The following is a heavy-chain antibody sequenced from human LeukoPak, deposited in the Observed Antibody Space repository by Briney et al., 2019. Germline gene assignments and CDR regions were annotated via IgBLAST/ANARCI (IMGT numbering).Heavy chain of an antibody. V-gene: IGHV3-74*01. CDR3: ASDLPHNWFDT. CDR2: INSDGGGA. J-gene: IGHJ5*02. Sequence: GGSLRLSCAAAGITFGNNWMDWVRQGPGNGLVWISRINSDGGGAIYADSVKGRFTVSRDNAKNPLYLQMNSLRAEDTAVYYCASDLPHNWFDTWPPGTLVSVSS. CDR1: GITFGNNW.